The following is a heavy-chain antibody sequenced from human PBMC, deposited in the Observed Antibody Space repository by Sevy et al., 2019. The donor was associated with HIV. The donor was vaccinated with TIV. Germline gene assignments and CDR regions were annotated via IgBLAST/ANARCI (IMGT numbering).Heavy chain of an antibody. V-gene: IGHV4-4*07. CDR2: IYTSGST. J-gene: IGHJ3*02. D-gene: IGHD3-16*01. Sequence: SETLSLTRTVSGGSISSYYWSWIRQPAGKGLEWIGRIYTSGSTNYNPSLKSRVTMSVDTSKNQFSLKLSSVTAADTAVYYCARRRLGESNVDAFDIWGQGTMVTVSS. CDR1: GGSISSYY. CDR3: ARRRLGESNVDAFDI.